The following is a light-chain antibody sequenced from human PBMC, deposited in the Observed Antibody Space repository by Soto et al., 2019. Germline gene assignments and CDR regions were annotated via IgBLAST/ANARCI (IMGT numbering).Light chain of an antibody. CDR2: GAS. V-gene: IGKV3-20*01. CDR1: QSVSYY. J-gene: IGKJ4*01. Sequence: EIVLTQSPGTLSLSPGERATLSCRASQSVSYYLAWYQQKPGQAPRLLIYGASSRATGIPDRFRGSGSGTDFTLTISGLEPEDFAVYYCQQYVSTPLTFGGGTKVDIK. CDR3: QQYVSTPLT.